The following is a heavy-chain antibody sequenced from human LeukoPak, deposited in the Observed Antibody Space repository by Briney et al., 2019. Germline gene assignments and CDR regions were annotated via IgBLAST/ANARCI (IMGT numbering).Heavy chain of an antibody. CDR2: ISAYNGNT. Sequence: ASVKVSCKASGYTFTSYGISWVRQAPGQGLEWMGWISAYNGNTSYAQKFQGRVTMTRDTSTSTVYMELSSLRSEDTAVYYCARGEELELPYYYYYMDVWGKGTTVTVSS. D-gene: IGHD1-7*01. CDR3: ARGEELELPYYYYYMDV. V-gene: IGHV1-18*01. J-gene: IGHJ6*03. CDR1: GYTFTSYG.